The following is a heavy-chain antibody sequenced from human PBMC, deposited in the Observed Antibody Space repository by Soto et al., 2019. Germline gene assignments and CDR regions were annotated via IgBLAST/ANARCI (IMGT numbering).Heavy chain of an antibody. Sequence: QVQLVQSGAEVKKPGASVKVSCKASGYSFTNYAIHWVRQAPGQSLEWMGWINAGNGNTKYSQKFQGRVTFTRDTFASITYMELSRVRAEDTAVYYCARGDYGEWERALDYWGQGTLVTVSS. CDR2: INAGNGNT. V-gene: IGHV1-3*01. J-gene: IGHJ4*02. CDR3: ARGDYGEWERALDY. CDR1: GYSFTNYA. D-gene: IGHD1-26*01.